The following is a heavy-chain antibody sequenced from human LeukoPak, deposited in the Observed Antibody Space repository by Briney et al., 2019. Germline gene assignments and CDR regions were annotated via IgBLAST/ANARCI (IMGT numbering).Heavy chain of an antibody. D-gene: IGHD3-9*01. V-gene: IGHV1-3*01. CDR2: INAGNGNT. J-gene: IGHJ5*02. CDR3: ARDLRYFDWLYCLDP. Sequence: ASVKVSCKASGYTFTSYAMHWVRQAPGQRLEWMGWINAGNGNTKYSQKFQGRVTITRDTSASTAYMELSSLRSEDTAVYYCARDLRYFDWLYCLDPWGQGTPVTVSS. CDR1: GYTFTSYA.